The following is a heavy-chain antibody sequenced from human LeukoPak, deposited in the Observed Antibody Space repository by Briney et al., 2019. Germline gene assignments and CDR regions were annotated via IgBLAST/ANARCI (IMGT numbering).Heavy chain of an antibody. Sequence: SENLSLTCTVSGGSISSSSYYWRWIRQPPGKGLQWIGSIYYSGSTYYNPSLKSRVTISVDTSKNQFSLKLSSVTAADAALYYCSRQTYGRAGAFDLWGQGTVVTVSS. D-gene: IGHD4-17*01. V-gene: IGHV4-39*01. CDR2: IYYSGST. CDR1: GGSISSSSYY. J-gene: IGHJ3*01. CDR3: SRQTYGRAGAFDL.